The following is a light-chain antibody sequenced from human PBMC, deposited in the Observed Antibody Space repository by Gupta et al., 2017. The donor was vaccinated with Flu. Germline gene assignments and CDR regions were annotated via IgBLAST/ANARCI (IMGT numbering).Light chain of an antibody. V-gene: IGLV2-14*04. J-gene: IGLJ2*01. Sequence: IAISCTATRSDVVACDYVSWYHQHPAQETERRSVDDSRRPSGISDRFSCSKAGNNASPQTIGLLAEDEADDYCSYSNTSNTSLVFGGGTKLTVL. CDR2: DDS. CDR3: SYSNTSNTSLV. CDR1: RSDVVACDY.